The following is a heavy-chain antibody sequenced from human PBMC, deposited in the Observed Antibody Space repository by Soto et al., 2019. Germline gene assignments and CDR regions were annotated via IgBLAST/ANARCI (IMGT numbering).Heavy chain of an antibody. J-gene: IGHJ4*02. CDR3: AKAKNDYNWDNRPPFDY. Sequence: EVQLLESGGGVVQPGGSLRLSCEASGFTLRSYAMTWIRQAPGKGLEWVSLFSANDLGTYYAESVKTRFTISTDQSRNRVYLQMGSLRADDTAIYYCAKAKNDYNWDNRPPFDYWGQGTFVTVSS. CDR1: GFTLRSYA. D-gene: IGHD1-20*01. V-gene: IGHV3-23*01. CDR2: FSANDLGT.